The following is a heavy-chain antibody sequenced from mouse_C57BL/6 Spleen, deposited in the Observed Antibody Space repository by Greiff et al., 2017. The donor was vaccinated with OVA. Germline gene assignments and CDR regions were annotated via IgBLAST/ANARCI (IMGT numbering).Heavy chain of an antibody. V-gene: IGHV1-62-2*01. D-gene: IGHD2-12*01. J-gene: IGHJ2*01. Sequence: QVQLQQSGAELVKPGASVKLSCKASGYTFTEYTIHWVKQRSGQGLEWIGWFYPGSGSIKYNEKFKDKATLTADKSSSTVYMELSRMTSEDAAVYYCARSEGLLYGLDYWGQGTTLTVSS. CDR2: FYPGSGSI. CDR3: ARSEGLLYGLDY. CDR1: GYTFTEYT.